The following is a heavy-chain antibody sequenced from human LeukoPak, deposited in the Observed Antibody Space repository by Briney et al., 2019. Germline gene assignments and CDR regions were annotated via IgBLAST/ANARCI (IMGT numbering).Heavy chain of an antibody. CDR3: AKDIIRGGITNGSPLGY. V-gene: IGHV3-33*06. CDR2: IWYDGSNK. CDR1: GFTFSSYG. J-gene: IGHJ4*02. D-gene: IGHD2-8*01. Sequence: PGGSLRLSCAASGFTFSSYGMHWVRQAPGKGLEWVAVIWYDGSNKYYADSVKGRFTISRDNSKNTLYLQMNSLRAEDTAVYYCAKDIIRGGITNGSPLGYWGQGTLVTVPS.